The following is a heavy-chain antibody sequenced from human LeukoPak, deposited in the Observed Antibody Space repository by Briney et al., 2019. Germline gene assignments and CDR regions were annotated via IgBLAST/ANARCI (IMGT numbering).Heavy chain of an antibody. J-gene: IGHJ2*01. CDR2: IYHSGST. D-gene: IGHD5-18*01. V-gene: IGHV4-30-2*01. Sequence: PSQTLSLTCAVSGDSISSGGYSWSWIRQPPGKGLEWIGYIYHSGSTYYNPSLKSRVTISVDRSKNQFSLKLSSVTAADTAVYYCARDVGYSYGYWYFDLWGRGTLVTVSS. CDR1: GDSISSGGYS. CDR3: ARDVGYSYGYWYFDL.